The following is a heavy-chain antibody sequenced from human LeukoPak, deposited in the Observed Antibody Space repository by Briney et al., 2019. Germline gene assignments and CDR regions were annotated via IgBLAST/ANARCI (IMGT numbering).Heavy chain of an antibody. CDR2: IWYDRSNK. D-gene: IGHD1-26*01. CDR1: GFTFSTYG. V-gene: IGHV3-33*01. J-gene: IGHJ4*02. CDR3: ARDRNTGSSYENLFEY. Sequence: GRSLRLSCAASGFTFSTYGMHWVRQAPGKGLEWVAVIWYDRSNKFYADSVKGRFTISRDNAKNTLYLQMNSLRAEDTSVYYCARDRNTGSSYENLFEYWGQGSLVTVSS.